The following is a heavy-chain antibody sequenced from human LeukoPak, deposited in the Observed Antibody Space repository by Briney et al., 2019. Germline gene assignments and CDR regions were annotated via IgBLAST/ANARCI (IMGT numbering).Heavy chain of an antibody. J-gene: IGHJ5*02. CDR3: ARDDRTMRDSGGYYGGGNWFDP. D-gene: IGHD1-26*01. CDR1: GGSISSSSSF. V-gene: IGHV4-39*07. CDR2: IYYSGST. Sequence: PSETLSLTCTVSGGSISSSSSFWGWIRQPPGKGLEWIGSIYYSGSTYYNPSLKSRVNISVDTSKNQFSLKLSSVTAADTAVYYCARDDRTMRDSGGYYGGGNWFDPWGQGTLVTVSS.